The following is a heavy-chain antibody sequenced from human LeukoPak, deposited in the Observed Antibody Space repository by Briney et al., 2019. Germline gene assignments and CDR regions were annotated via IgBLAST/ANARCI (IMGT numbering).Heavy chain of an antibody. V-gene: IGHV1-46*01. J-gene: IGHJ1*01. CDR1: GYTFTSYY. D-gene: IGHD5-24*01. Sequence: ASVKVSCKASGYTFTSYYMHWVRQAPGQGLEWMGIINPSGGSTSYAQKFQGRVTMTRDTSASTVYMELSSLRSEDTAVYYCARDRERGYFQHWGQGTLVTVSS. CDR2: INPSGGST. CDR3: ARDRERGYFQH.